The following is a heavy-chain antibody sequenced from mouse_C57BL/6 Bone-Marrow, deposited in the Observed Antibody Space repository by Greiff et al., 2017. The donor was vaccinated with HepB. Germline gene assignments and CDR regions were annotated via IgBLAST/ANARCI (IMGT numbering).Heavy chain of an antibody. CDR3: ARRDYCSSYWFAY. CDR1: GYAFTNYL. Sequence: QVQLKQSGAELVRPGTSVKVSCKASGYAFTNYLIEWVKQRPGQGLEWIGVINPGSGGTNYNEKFKGKATLTADKSSSTAYMPLSSLTSEDSAVYFGARRDYCSSYWFAYWCRGTLVTVSA. CDR2: INPGSGGT. V-gene: IGHV1-54*01. D-gene: IGHD1-1*01. J-gene: IGHJ3*01.